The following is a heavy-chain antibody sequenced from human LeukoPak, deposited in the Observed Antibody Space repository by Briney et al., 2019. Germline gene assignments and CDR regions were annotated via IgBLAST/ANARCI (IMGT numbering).Heavy chain of an antibody. Sequence: GGSLRLSCAASGFTFSTYGMHWVRQAPGKGLEWVAFIRSDRTKEDYADSVKGRFTISRDNSKNTLFLQMDSLRAEDTAVFYCAKDPNWGSASYYFDYWGQGALVTVSS. V-gene: IGHV3-30*02. CDR3: AKDPNWGSASYYFDY. CDR1: GFTFSTYG. D-gene: IGHD7-27*01. CDR2: IRSDRTKE. J-gene: IGHJ4*02.